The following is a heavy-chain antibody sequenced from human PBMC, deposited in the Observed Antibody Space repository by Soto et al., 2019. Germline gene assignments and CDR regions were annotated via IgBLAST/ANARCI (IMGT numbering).Heavy chain of an antibody. V-gene: IGHV4-39*01. CDR2: IYYRGNA. D-gene: IGHD5-12*01. CDR3: ARLEGLATISYYFNF. J-gene: IGHJ4*02. CDR1: DDSINSDKYY. Sequence: QLQLQESGPGLVKPSETLSLTCSVSDDSINSDKYYWGWIRQPPGKVLEWIGSIYYRGNAYYNPSLQTRVTISLDKSKSQFSLKLNSMNAADSAVYFCARLEGLATISYYFNFWGPGALVTVSS.